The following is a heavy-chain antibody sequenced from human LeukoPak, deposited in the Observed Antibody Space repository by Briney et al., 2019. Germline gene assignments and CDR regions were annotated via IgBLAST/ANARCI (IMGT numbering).Heavy chain of an antibody. V-gene: IGHV3-21*01. D-gene: IGHD3-10*01. J-gene: IGHJ4*02. CDR2: ISSSSSYI. Sequence: GGSLRLSCAASGVTFSSYSMNWVRQAPGKGLEWVSSISSSSSYIYYADSVKGRFTISRDNAKNSLYLQTNSLRAEDTAVYYCARRGFGDFPLDYWGQGTLVTVSS. CDR1: GVTFSSYS. CDR3: ARRGFGDFPLDY.